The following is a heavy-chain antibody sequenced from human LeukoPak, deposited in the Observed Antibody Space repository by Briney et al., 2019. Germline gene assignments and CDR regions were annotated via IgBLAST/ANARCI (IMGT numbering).Heavy chain of an antibody. D-gene: IGHD3/OR15-3a*01. V-gene: IGHV3-11*01. CDR2: SSSSGSTI. CDR3: ARRRDFIDY. Sequence: GGSLRLSCAASGFTLSDYYMSWIRQAPGKGLEWVSYSSSSGSTIYYADSVTGRFAISRDNAKNSLYLQMNSLRAEDTAVYCCARRRDFIDYWGRGTLVTVSS. J-gene: IGHJ4*02. CDR1: GFTLSDYY.